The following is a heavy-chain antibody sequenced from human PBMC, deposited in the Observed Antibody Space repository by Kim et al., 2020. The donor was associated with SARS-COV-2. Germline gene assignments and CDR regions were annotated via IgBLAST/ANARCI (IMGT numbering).Heavy chain of an antibody. D-gene: IGHD2-2*01. CDR2: INSDGSST. J-gene: IGHJ6*04. CDR3: ARASNTSCPCLDVDV. Sequence: GGSLRLSCAASGFTFSTYGMYWVRQAPGKGLEWVSRINSDGSSTNYADSVKGRFTISRDNAKNTLYLQMNSLRAEDTAVYYCARASNTSCPCLDVDVWGEGTPVSVSS. V-gene: IGHV3-74*01. CDR1: GFTFSTYG.